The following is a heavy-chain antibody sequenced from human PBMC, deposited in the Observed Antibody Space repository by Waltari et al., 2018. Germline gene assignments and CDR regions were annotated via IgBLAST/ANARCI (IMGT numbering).Heavy chain of an antibody. J-gene: IGHJ6*02. D-gene: IGHD3-22*01. CDR2: INHSGSA. CDR3: ARGTGGSSTYYFAGMDV. CDR1: GGSFSAYH. Sequence: QVQLQQWGAGLLKPSETLSLTCAVFGGSFSAYHWSWIRQSPGKGLEWIGEINHSGSAIYNPSLKSRVTSSIDTSKRPVSPRLRSVTAADTAVYFCARGTGGSSTYYFAGMDVWGQGTTVTVSS. V-gene: IGHV4-34*01.